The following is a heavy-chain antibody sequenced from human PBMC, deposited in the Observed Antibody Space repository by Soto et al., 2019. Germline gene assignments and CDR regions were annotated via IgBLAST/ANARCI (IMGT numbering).Heavy chain of an antibody. Sequence: GASVKVSCKASGYTFTNYGVIWVRQAPGQGLEWMGWISAYNGNTNYAQKLQGRVTMTTDTSTSTAYMELRSLRSDDTAVYYCAREGGSADYGDYGDYYYYMDVWGKGTTVTVSS. V-gene: IGHV1-18*01. J-gene: IGHJ6*03. CDR1: GYTFTNYG. CDR3: AREGGSADYGDYGDYYYYMDV. D-gene: IGHD4-17*01. CDR2: ISAYNGNT.